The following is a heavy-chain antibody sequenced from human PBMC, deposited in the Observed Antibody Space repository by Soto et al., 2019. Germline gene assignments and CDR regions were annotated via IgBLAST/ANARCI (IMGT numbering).Heavy chain of an antibody. CDR1: GGTFSSYT. D-gene: IGHD1-1*01. CDR3: AREVRYVIGHGWKAYYGMDV. V-gene: IGHV1-69*08. Sequence: QVQLVQSGAEVKKPGSSVKVSCKASGGTFSSYTISWVRQAPGQGLEWMGRIIPVLGIANYGQKFQGRVTITADKPTSTAYMELSSLRSEHTAVYYCAREVRYVIGHGWKAYYGMDVWGQGTTVTVSS. CDR2: IIPVLGIA. J-gene: IGHJ6*02.